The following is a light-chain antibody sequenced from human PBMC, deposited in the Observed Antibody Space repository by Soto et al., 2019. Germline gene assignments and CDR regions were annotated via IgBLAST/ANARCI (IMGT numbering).Light chain of an antibody. CDR1: QRVGVN. CDR2: HAS. Sequence: EIVMTQSPATLSVSPGERATLSCRASQRVGVNLAWYQQKPGQAPRLLIYHASTRATGIPASFSGSGSGTEFTLTISSLQSEELAVYDCQQYNNRPQTFGQGTKVEIK. J-gene: IGKJ1*01. V-gene: IGKV3-15*01. CDR3: QQYNNRPQT.